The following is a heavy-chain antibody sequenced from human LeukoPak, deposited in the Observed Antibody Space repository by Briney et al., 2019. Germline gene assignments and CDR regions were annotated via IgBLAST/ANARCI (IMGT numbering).Heavy chain of an antibody. CDR3: ASFPPYMVRTDAFDI. V-gene: IGHV3-21*01. D-gene: IGHD3-10*01. J-gene: IGHJ3*02. CDR2: IIRSSVYI. CDR1: VFTLCSYS. Sequence: GGSLRLSCAASVFTLCSYSVNWVRQAPGEGVGCVSSIIRSSVYIFYADSVKGRFTISRDNAKNSLYLQMNSLRAEDTAVYYCASFPPYMVRTDAFDIWGQGTMVTVSS.